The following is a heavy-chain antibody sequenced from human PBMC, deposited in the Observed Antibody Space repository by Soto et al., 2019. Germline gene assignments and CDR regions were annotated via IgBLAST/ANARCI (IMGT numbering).Heavy chain of an antibody. CDR1: GLTYMNYA. D-gene: IGHD2-2*01. Sequence: GVSLRHCSAVSGLTYMNYAMIWVRKAQGKGLEWVSGINGGGGRTYYADSVKGRFSISRDNSKNTLYLQMNSLRAEDTAVYYCAKGGECQLLSIPTFWGQGTLVTVSS. CDR2: INGGGGRT. V-gene: IGHV3-23*01. CDR3: AKGGECQLLSIPTF. J-gene: IGHJ4*02.